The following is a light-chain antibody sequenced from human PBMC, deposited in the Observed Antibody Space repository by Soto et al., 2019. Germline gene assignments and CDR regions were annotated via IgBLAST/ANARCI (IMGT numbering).Light chain of an antibody. V-gene: IGLV4-69*01. J-gene: IGLJ2*01. CDR1: SGHSNYA. CDR3: QTWGSGIVV. Sequence: QLVLTQSPSASASLGASVKVTCTLSSGHSNYAIAWHQQQSEKGPRYLMKLNSDGSHSKGDGIPDRFSGSSSGAERYLTISSLQSEDEADYYCQTWGSGIVVFGGATKLTVL. CDR2: LNSDGSH.